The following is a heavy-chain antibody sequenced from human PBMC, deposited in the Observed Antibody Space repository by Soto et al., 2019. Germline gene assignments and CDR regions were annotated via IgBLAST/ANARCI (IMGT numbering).Heavy chain of an antibody. V-gene: IGHV3-13*04. D-gene: IGHD3-9*01. Sequence: PGGSLRLSCAASGFTFSNYDMHWVRQAIGKSLEWVSVIGTDGDTYYPVSVKGRFTISRENAKNSLYLQMNSLRAGDTAVYYCARDPPRRYFDWLAPDAFDIWGQGTMVTV. CDR3: ARDPPRRYFDWLAPDAFDI. CDR2: IGTDGDT. CDR1: GFTFSNYD. J-gene: IGHJ3*02.